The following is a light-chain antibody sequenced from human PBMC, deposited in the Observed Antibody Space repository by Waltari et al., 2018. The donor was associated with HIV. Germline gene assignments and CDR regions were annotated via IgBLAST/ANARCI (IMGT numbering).Light chain of an antibody. CDR3: CSYAGSYTLGV. CDR2: DVS. V-gene: IGLV2-11*01. CDR1: SSDVGGYNY. Sequence: QSALTQPRSVSGSPGQSVTLSCTGTSSDVGGYNYVPWYQQHPGKAPKLMIDDVSKRPSGVPDRFSGSKSGNTASLTISGLQAEDEADYYCCSYAGSYTLGVFGTGTKVTVL. J-gene: IGLJ1*01.